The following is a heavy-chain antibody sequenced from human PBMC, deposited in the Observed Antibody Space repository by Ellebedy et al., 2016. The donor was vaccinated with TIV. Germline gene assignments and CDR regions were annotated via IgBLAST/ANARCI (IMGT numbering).Heavy chain of an antibody. CDR1: GFTFSSYG. Sequence: PGGSLRLSCAASGFTFSSYGMHWVRQAPGKGLEWVAGISYDGSNKYYADSVKGRFTISRDNSKNTLYLQMNSLRAEDTAVYYCARMRVGCTNGVCYKDGMAVWGQGTTVTVSS. CDR2: ISYDGSNK. V-gene: IGHV3-30*03. D-gene: IGHD2-8*01. J-gene: IGHJ6*02. CDR3: ARMRVGCTNGVCYKDGMAV.